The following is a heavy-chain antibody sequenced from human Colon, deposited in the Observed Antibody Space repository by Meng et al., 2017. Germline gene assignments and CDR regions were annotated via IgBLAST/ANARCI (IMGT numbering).Heavy chain of an antibody. D-gene: IGHD3-10*01. J-gene: IGHJ5*01. Sequence: SETLSLTCTFSGYSITSGYYWVWIRQPPVKPMEWIGNIYHSGTTYSTPSLKSRVTISVDTSKNQISLMLTSVTAADTATYYCARTITMVRAPLDSWGQGTPVTVSS. V-gene: IGHV4-38-2*02. CDR1: GYSITSGYY. CDR3: ARTITMVRAPLDS. CDR2: IYHSGTT.